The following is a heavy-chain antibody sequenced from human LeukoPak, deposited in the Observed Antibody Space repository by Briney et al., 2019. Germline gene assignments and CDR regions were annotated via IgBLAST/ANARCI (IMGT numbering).Heavy chain of an antibody. V-gene: IGHV4-4*02. CDR2: ISLTGLT. CDR3: SRENGAFSPFGY. CDR1: GGSISNTNW. J-gene: IGHJ4*02. D-gene: IGHD2-8*01. Sequence: PSETLSLTCGVSGGSISNTNWWSWVRQPPRQGLEWIGEISLTGLTHYNPSLESRVTVSLDKSKNQLSLNLTSVNAADTAVYYCSRENGAFSPFGYWGQGTLVTVLS.